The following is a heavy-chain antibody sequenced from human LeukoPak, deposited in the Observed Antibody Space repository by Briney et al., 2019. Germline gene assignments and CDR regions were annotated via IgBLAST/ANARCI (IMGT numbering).Heavy chain of an antibody. Sequence: AGSLTLSCAASGFTFSSYWMSWVRQAPGKWLEWVAKIKQDGSEKYYVDSVKGRFTISRDNAKNSLYLQMNSLRAEDTAVYYCASGGPQQCSRTSCLSDRFDYWGQGTLVTVSS. CDR1: GFTFSSYW. CDR2: IKQDGSEK. D-gene: IGHD2-2*01. CDR3: ASGGPQQCSRTSCLSDRFDY. J-gene: IGHJ4*02. V-gene: IGHV3-7*01.